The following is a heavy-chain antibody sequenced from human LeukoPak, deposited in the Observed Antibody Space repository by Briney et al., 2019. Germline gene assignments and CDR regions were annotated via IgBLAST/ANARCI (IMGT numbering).Heavy chain of an antibody. CDR2: ISSSSSYI. J-gene: IGHJ3*02. CDR1: GFTFSSYS. V-gene: IGHV3-21*01. D-gene: IGHD3-10*01. CDR3: ARIAVRGELGAFDI. Sequence: GGSLRLSCAASGFTFSSYSMNWVRQAPGKGLEWVSSISSSSSYIYYADSVKGRFTISRDNAKNSLYLQMNSLRAEDTAVYYCARIAVRGELGAFDIWGQGTMVTVSS.